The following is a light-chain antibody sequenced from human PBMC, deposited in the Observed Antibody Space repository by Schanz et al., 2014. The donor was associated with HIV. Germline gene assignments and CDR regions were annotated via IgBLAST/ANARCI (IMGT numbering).Light chain of an antibody. CDR1: SSNIGSNP. Sequence: QSVLTQPPSASGTPGQRVTISCSGSSSNIGSNPVNWYHQLAETAPRLLIYTNNQRPSGVPARFSGSKSGTSASLAISGLRSEDDGDYFCAAWDDSLNSYVFGTGTKLTVL. CDR2: TNN. J-gene: IGLJ1*01. V-gene: IGLV1-44*01. CDR3: AAWDDSLNSYV.